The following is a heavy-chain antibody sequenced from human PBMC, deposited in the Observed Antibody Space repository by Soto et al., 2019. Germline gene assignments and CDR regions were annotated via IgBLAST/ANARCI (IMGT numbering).Heavy chain of an antibody. CDR2: INPSGGST. V-gene: IGHV1-46*01. CDR3: ARDRCSGGSCYFPHVYYYYGMDV. CDR1: GYTFTSYY. D-gene: IGHD2-15*01. Sequence: ASVKVSCKASGYTFTSYYMHWVRQAPGQGLEWMGIINPSGGSTSYAQKFQGRVTMTRDTSTSTVYMELSSLRSEDTAVYYCARDRCSGGSCYFPHVYYYYGMDVWGQGTTVTVSS. J-gene: IGHJ6*02.